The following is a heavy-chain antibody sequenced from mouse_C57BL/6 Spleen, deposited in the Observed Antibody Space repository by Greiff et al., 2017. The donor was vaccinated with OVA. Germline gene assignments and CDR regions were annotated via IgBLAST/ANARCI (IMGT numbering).Heavy chain of an antibody. CDR1: GFTFSDYG. D-gene: IGHD2-10*01. V-gene: IGHV5-17*01. Sequence: EVKLMESGGGLVKPGGSLKLSCAASGFTFSDYGMHWVRQAPEKGLEWVAYISSGSSTIYYADTVKGRFTFSRDNAKNTLFLQMTSLRSEDTAMYYCARAYYPYCYAMDYWGQGTSVTVSS. J-gene: IGHJ4*01. CDR2: ISSGSSTI. CDR3: ARAYYPYCYAMDY.